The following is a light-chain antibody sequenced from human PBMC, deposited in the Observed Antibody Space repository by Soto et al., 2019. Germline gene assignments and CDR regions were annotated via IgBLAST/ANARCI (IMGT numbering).Light chain of an antibody. CDR3: QQYGSSPLT. CDR2: GVS. CDR1: QNVNSNF. J-gene: IGKJ4*01. V-gene: IGKV3-20*01. Sequence: EIVLTQSPGTLSLSPWERATLSCRASQNVNSNFFAWYQQKAGQAPRLLIYGVSSRATGIPDRFSGSGADTDFTLTISGLEPEDFAVYYCQQYGSSPLTFGGGTKVDIK.